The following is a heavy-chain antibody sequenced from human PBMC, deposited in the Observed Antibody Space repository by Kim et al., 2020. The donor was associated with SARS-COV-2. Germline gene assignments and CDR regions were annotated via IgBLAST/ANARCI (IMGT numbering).Heavy chain of an antibody. CDR3: AKAFAVGAENWFDL. CDR1: GFTFSSYG. D-gene: IGHD1-26*01. CDR2: IWYDGSNK. Sequence: GGSLRLSCAASGFTFSSYGMHWVRQAPGKGLEWVAVIWYDGSNKYYADSVKGRFTISRDNSKNTLYLQMNSLRAEDTAVYYCAKAFAVGAENWFDLWGQGTLVTVSA. J-gene: IGHJ5*02. V-gene: IGHV3-33*06.